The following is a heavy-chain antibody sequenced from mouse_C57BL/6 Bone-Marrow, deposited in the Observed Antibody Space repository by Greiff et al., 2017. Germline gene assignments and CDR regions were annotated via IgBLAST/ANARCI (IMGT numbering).Heavy chain of an antibody. CDR2: IYPRSGNT. Sequence: VQRVESGAELARPGASVKLSCKASGYTFTSYGISWVKQRTGQGLEWIGEIYPRSGNTYYNEKFKGKATLTADKSSSTAYMELRSLTSEDSAVYFCARSRATVVEDAMDYWGQGTSVTVSS. V-gene: IGHV1-81*01. CDR3: ARSRATVVEDAMDY. J-gene: IGHJ4*01. D-gene: IGHD1-1*01. CDR1: GYTFTSYG.